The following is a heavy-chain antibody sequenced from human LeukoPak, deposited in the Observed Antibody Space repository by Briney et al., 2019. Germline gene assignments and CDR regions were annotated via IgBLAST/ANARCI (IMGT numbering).Heavy chain of an antibody. CDR3: AGGYCSSTSCYGYYYYGMDV. Sequence: SETLSLTCTVSGGSISSYYWSWIRQPAGKGLEWIGRIYTSGSTNYNPSLKSRVTMSVDTSKNQFSLELSSVTAADTAVYYCAGGYCSSTSCYGYYYYGMDVWGKGTTVTVSS. CDR1: GGSISSYY. V-gene: IGHV4-4*07. CDR2: IYTSGST. J-gene: IGHJ6*04. D-gene: IGHD2-2*01.